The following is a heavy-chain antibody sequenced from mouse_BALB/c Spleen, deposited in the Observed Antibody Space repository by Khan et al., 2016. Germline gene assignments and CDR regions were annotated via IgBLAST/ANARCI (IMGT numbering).Heavy chain of an antibody. D-gene: IGHD1-1*01. V-gene: IGHV4-1*02. CDR3: ARAGYYGYLAY. J-gene: IGHJ3*01. CDR2: INPDSRTI. CDR1: GFDFRRYW. Sequence: EVKLHESGGGLVQPGGSLKLSCAASGFDFRRYWMSWVRQAPGKGLEWIGEINPDSRTIKYTPSLKDKFTISRDNAKNTLYLQMSKVRSEDTALYYCARAGYYGYLAYWGQGTLVSVSA.